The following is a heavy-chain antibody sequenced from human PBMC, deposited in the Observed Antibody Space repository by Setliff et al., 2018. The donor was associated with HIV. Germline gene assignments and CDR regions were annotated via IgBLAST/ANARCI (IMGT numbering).Heavy chain of an antibody. D-gene: IGHD3-16*01. J-gene: IGHJ5*02. Sequence: GGSLRLSCAASGFTFSNYWMDWVRQAPGKGLEWVATIKQDGSEIYYMDSVKGRFTISGDNARTSLFLEMRSLRDEDTAVYLCANLWELGAWGQGTLVTVSS. CDR3: ANLWELGA. V-gene: IGHV3-7*03. CDR1: GFTFSNYW. CDR2: IKQDGSEI.